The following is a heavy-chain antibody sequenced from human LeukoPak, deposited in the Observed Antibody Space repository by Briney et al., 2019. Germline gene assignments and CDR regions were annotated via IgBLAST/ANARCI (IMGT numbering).Heavy chain of an antibody. CDR2: IKQDGSEK. Sequence: QPGGSLRLSCAASGFTFSNYWMSWVRQAPGKGLEWVANIKQDGSEKYYMDSVKGRFTISRDNAKNSLYLQMNSLRAEDTAVYYCASDKLDYWGQGTLVTVSS. V-gene: IGHV3-7*01. CDR3: ASDKLDY. CDR1: GFTFSNYW. J-gene: IGHJ4*02.